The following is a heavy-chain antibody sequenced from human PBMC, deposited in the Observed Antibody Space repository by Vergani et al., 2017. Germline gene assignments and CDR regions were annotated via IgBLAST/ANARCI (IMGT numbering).Heavy chain of an antibody. J-gene: IGHJ4*02. V-gene: IGHV4-34*02. D-gene: IGHD3-10*01. Sequence: QVHLQQRGAGVLKPSETLSLTCGVIGGSLSGYFWSWIRQSPGRGLEWIGEITAIGSAKCSPSATSRVTISVDTSRGEFTLTVNSVTAEDTGLYFCASRRPRLNLGSKSNAGTFDSWGQGTLVTVCS. CDR3: ASRRPRLNLGSKSNAGTFDS. CDR2: ITAIGSA. CDR1: GGSLSGYF.